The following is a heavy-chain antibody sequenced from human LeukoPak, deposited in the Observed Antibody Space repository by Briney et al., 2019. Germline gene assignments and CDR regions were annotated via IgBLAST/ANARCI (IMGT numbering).Heavy chain of an antibody. CDR3: VRGYYDFWSGYGPYFDY. J-gene: IGHJ4*02. D-gene: IGHD3-3*01. CDR1: GGSISSYY. Sequence: SETLSLTCTVSGGSISSYYWSWIRQPPGKGLEWIGYIYYSGSTNYNPSLKSRVTISVDTSKNQFSLKLSSVTAADTAVYYCVRGYYDFWSGYGPYFDYWGQGTLVTVSS. V-gene: IGHV4-59*01. CDR2: IYYSGST.